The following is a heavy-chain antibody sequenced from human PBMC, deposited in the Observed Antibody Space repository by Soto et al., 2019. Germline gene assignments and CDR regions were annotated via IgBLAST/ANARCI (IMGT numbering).Heavy chain of an antibody. D-gene: IGHD3-3*01. J-gene: IGHJ6*04. V-gene: IGHV3-23*01. Sequence: GGSLRLSCAASGFTFSSYAMSWVRQAPGKGLEWVSAISGSGGSTYYADSVKGRFTISRDNSKNTLYLQMNSLRAEDTAVYYCAKGTYYDFWSGPDVWGKGTTVTVSS. CDR2: ISGSGGST. CDR1: GFTFSSYA. CDR3: AKGTYYDFWSGPDV.